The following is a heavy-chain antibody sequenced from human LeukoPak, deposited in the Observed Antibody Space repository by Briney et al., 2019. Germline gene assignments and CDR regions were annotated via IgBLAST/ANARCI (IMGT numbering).Heavy chain of an antibody. CDR3: VSLDGVYYYHMDV. Sequence: GVLRLSCVASGFTFNRYWMHWVRQAPGKGLVWVSRISPDGNSATYADSVKGRFTISRDNAKNTLYLQMNSLRAEDSAVYYCVSLDGVYYYHMDVWGQGTTVIVSS. V-gene: IGHV3-74*03. J-gene: IGHJ6*02. D-gene: IGHD3/OR15-3a*01. CDR1: GFTFNRYW. CDR2: ISPDGNSA.